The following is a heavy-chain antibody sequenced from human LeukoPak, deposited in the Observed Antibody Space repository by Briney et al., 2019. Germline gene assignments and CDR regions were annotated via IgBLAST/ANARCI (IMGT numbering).Heavy chain of an antibody. CDR2: IRSKADGGTT. CDR3: ARDDRPYGHDFDY. D-gene: IGHD4-17*01. Sequence: GGSLRLSCTASGFTFRDYNINWFRRAPGRGLEWVGFIRSKADGGTTEYAASVKGRFTISRDDSKNVAYLQINNLRAEDTALYYCARDDRPYGHDFDYWGQGALVTVSS. V-gene: IGHV3-49*03. CDR1: GFTFRDYN. J-gene: IGHJ4*02.